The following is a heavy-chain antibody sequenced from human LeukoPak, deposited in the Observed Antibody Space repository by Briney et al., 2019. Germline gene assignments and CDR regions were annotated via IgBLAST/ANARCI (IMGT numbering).Heavy chain of an antibody. CDR1: GGSFSGYY. Sequence: SETLSLTCAVYGGSFSGYYWSWIRQLPGKGLEWIGEINHSGSTNYNPSLKSRVTISVDTSKNQFSLKLSSVTAADTAVYYCARGRGPRAFGIWGQGTMVTVSS. J-gene: IGHJ3*02. V-gene: IGHV4-34*01. D-gene: IGHD5-12*01. CDR3: ARGRGPRAFGI. CDR2: INHSGST.